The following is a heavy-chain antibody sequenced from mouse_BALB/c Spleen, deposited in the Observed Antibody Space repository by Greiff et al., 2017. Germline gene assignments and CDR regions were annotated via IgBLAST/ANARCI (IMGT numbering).Heavy chain of an antibody. J-gene: IGHJ2*01. D-gene: IGHD1-1*01. CDR3: ARDYYGLDY. CDR1: GFTFSSYA. Sequence: EVMLVESGGGLVKPGGSLKLSCAASGFTFSSYAMSWVRQTPEKRLEWVASISSGGSTYYPDSVKGRFTISRDNARNILYLQMTSLRSEDTAMYYCARDYYGLDYWGQGTTLTVSS. V-gene: IGHV5-6-5*01. CDR2: ISSGGST.